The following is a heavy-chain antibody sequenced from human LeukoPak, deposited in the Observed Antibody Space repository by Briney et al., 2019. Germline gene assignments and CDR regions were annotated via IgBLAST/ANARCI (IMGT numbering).Heavy chain of an antibody. CDR1: GFTFSSYA. Sequence: GGSLRLSCAASGFTFSSYAMSWVRQAPGKGLEWVSFIYSDNTHYADSVKGRFTISRDNAKNSLYLQMNSLRAEDTAVYYCARDQNYYDSSGYYNSHFDYWGQGTLVTVSS. D-gene: IGHD3-22*01. V-gene: IGHV3-69-1*02. CDR3: ARDQNYYDSSGYYNSHFDY. CDR2: IYSDNT. J-gene: IGHJ4*02.